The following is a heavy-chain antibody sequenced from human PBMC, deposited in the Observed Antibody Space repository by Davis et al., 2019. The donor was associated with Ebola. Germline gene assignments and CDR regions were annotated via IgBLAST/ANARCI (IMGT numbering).Heavy chain of an antibody. J-gene: IGHJ4*02. CDR1: GFTFSSYD. D-gene: IGHD5-18*01. V-gene: IGHV3-13*01. CDR3: ARVRFGDTAVDY. Sequence: PGGSLRLSCAASGFTFSSYDMHWVRQGTGKGLEWVSAIGTAGDTYYPGSVTGRFTISRENAKNSLYLQMNSLRAEDTAVYYCARVRFGDTAVDYWGQGTLVTVS. CDR2: IGTAGDT.